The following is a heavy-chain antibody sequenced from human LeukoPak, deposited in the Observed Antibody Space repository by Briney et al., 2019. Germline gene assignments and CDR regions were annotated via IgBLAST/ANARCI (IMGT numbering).Heavy chain of an antibody. D-gene: IGHD3-16*01. CDR2: IKSGTDGETT. Sequence: PGGSLRLPCTASGFTFSSVWMTWVRQAPGKGLEWVGRIKSGTDGETTDYAAPVKGRFSISRDDSENTLYLQMNSLKNEDTAVYFCTTVHGAGPVNFDYWGQGSLVTVSS. J-gene: IGHJ4*02. CDR1: GFTFSSVW. V-gene: IGHV3-15*01. CDR3: TTVHGAGPVNFDY.